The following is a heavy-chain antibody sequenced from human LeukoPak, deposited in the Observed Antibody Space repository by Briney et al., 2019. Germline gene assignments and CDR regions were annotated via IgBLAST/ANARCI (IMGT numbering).Heavy chain of an antibody. Sequence: SETLSLTCTVSGGSISGSYWSWMRQSPGKGLEWIGYIYYNGNTDYNPSLRSRLTMSVDTSKNQFSLKLTSVTAADTALYYCATGGWSLDIWGQGTMVTVSS. J-gene: IGHJ3*02. D-gene: IGHD6-19*01. CDR2: IYYNGNT. CDR1: GGSISGSY. V-gene: IGHV4-59*03. CDR3: ATGGWSLDI.